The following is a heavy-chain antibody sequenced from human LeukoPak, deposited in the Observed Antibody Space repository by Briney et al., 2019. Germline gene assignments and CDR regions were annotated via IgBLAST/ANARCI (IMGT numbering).Heavy chain of an antibody. CDR2: ISSSGSSI. J-gene: IGHJ4*02. D-gene: IGHD6-19*01. CDR1: EFTFSTYE. CDR3: AKTSGWHHDY. Sequence: GGSLRLSCAASEFTFSTYEMNWVRQAPGKGLEWASYISSSGSSIYYADSVKGRFTISRDNAKNSLYLQMNSLRAEDTAVYYCAKTSGWHHDYWGQGTLVTVSS. V-gene: IGHV3-48*03.